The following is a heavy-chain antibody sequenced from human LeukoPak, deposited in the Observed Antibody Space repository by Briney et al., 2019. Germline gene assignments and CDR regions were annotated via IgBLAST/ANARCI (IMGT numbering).Heavy chain of an antibody. Sequence: SETLSLTCTVSGGSISSSSYYWGWIRQPPGKGLEWIGRIYYSGSTYYNPSLKSRVTISVDTSKNQFSLKLSSVTAADTAVYYCARVLATAAGHWGQGTLVTVSS. V-gene: IGHV4-39*07. CDR1: GGSISSSSYY. CDR2: IYYSGST. D-gene: IGHD4-17*01. J-gene: IGHJ4*02. CDR3: ARVLATAAGH.